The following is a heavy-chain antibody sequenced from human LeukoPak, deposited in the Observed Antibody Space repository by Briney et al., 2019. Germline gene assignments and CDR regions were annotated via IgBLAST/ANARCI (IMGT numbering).Heavy chain of an antibody. CDR3: ARALLWFGEPSHIDY. CDR2: ITAYNDNT. D-gene: IGHD3-10*01. CDR1: GYTFTSYG. J-gene: IGHJ4*02. Sequence: ASVTVSCKASGYTFTSYGISWVRQAPGQGIEWMGWITAYNDNTNYAQKLQGRVTMTTDTSTSTAYMELRSLRSDDTAVYYCARALLWFGEPSHIDYWGQGTLVTASS. V-gene: IGHV1-18*01.